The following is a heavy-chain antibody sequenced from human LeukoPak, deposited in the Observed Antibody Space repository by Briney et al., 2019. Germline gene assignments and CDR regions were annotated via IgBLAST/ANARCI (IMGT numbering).Heavy chain of an antibody. CDR1: GYSINSGYF. Sequence: SETLSLTCTVSGYSINSGYFWGWVRQPPGKGPEWIGSIFHTGDVYYNPSLRSRVTVSVDTSRNQVSLKVTSVTAADTALYYRARVVASTSIDSWGQGILVTVSS. CDR3: ARVVASTSIDS. J-gene: IGHJ4*02. D-gene: IGHD2-15*01. V-gene: IGHV4-38-2*02. CDR2: IFHTGDV.